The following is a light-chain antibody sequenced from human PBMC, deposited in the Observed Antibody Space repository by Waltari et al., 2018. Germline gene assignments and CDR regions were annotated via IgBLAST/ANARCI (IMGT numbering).Light chain of an antibody. J-gene: IGKJ1*01. Sequence: AIRITQSPSSLSASTGDRVTITCRASQGISSYLAWYQQKPGKAPKVLDYAASTLQSGVPARFSGSGSGTDFTLTISCLQSEDFAIYYCQQYYSNPATFGQGTKVEIK. CDR2: AAS. CDR1: QGISSY. V-gene: IGKV1-8*01. CDR3: QQYYSNPAT.